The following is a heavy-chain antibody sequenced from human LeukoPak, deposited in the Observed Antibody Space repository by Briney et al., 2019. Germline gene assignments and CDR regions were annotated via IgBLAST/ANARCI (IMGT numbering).Heavy chain of an antibody. D-gene: IGHD3-10*01. CDR2: ISYDGSNK. CDR3: AKDGPYYYGSGSYYRGGYFDY. V-gene: IGHV3-30*18. Sequence: GGSLRLSCAASGFTFSSYGMHWVRQAPGKGLEWVAVISYDGSNKYYADSVKGRFTISRDNSKNTLYLQMNSLRAEDTAVYYCAKDGPYYYGSGSYYRGGYFDYWGQGTLVTVSS. CDR1: GFTFSSYG. J-gene: IGHJ4*02.